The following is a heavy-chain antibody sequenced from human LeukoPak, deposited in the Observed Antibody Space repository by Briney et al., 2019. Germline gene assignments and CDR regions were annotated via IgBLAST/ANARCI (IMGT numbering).Heavy chain of an antibody. V-gene: IGHV1-2*06. J-gene: IGHJ4*02. CDR1: GGTFSSYA. CDR2: INPNSGGT. CDR3: AREEWELTGFDY. D-gene: IGHD1-26*01. Sequence: ASVKVSCKASGGTFSSYAISWVRQAPGQGPEWMGRINPNSGGTNYAQKFQGRVTMIRDTSISTAYMELSRLRSDDTAVYYCAREEWELTGFDYWGQGTLVTVSS.